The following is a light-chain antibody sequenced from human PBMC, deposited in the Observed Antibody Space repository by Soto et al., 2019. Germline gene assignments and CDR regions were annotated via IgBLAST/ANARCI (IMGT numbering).Light chain of an antibody. CDR1: QSVSSY. CDR3: QQRSNWPPST. V-gene: IGKV3-11*01. J-gene: IGKJ5*01. Sequence: EIVLTQSPATLSLSPGERATLSCRASQSVSSYLAWYQQKPGQAPRRLIYYASNRATGIPARFSGSGSGTDFTLTISSLEPEDFSVYYCQQRSNWPPSTFGQGTRLETK. CDR2: YAS.